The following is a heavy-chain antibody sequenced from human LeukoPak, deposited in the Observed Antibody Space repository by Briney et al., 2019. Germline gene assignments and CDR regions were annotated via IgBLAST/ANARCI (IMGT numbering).Heavy chain of an antibody. D-gene: IGHD5-12*01. CDR1: GFTFSSYS. V-gene: IGHV3-21*01. CDR3: ARGGVATRYYYMDV. J-gene: IGHJ6*03. CDR2: ISSSSSYI. Sequence: GGSLRLSCAASGFTFSSYSMNWVRQAPGKGLEWVSSISSSSSYIYYADSVKGRFTISRDNAKNSLYLQMNSLRAEDTAVYYCARGGVATRYYYMDVWGKGTTVTVSS.